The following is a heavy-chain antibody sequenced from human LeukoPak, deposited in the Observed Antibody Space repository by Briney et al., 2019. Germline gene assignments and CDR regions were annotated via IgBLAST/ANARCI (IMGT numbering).Heavy chain of an antibody. D-gene: IGHD4-11*01. Sequence: ASVKVSCKASGYTFTGYYMHWVRQAPGQGLEWMGWINPNSGGTNYAQKFQGRVTMTRDTSISTAYMELSRLRSDDTAVYYCARGERSPPDYNGGSGYYYYMDVWGKGTTVTVSS. J-gene: IGHJ6*03. CDR1: GYTFTGYY. CDR3: ARGERSPPDYNGGSGYYYYMDV. CDR2: INPNSGGT. V-gene: IGHV1-2*02.